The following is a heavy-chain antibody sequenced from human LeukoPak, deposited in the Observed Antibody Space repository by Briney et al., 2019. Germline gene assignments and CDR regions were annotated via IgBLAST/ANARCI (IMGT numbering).Heavy chain of an antibody. Sequence: PGGSLRLSCAASGFTFSSYGMHWVRQAPGKGLEWVAFIRYDGSNKYYADSVKGRFTISRDNSKNTLYLHVNSLRPEDTAVYYCARGLWFGDENPPYFDYWGQGILVTVSS. V-gene: IGHV3-30*02. D-gene: IGHD3-10*01. CDR3: ARGLWFGDENPPYFDY. J-gene: IGHJ4*02. CDR2: IRYDGSNK. CDR1: GFTFSSYG.